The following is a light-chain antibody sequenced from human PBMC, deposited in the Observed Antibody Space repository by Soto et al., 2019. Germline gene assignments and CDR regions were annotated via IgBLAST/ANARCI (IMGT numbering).Light chain of an antibody. J-gene: IGKJ1*01. CDR1: QSVSSSF. CDR2: GAS. V-gene: IGKV3-20*01. CDR3: QQYVTSPWA. Sequence: EIVLTQSPGTLSLSPGERATLSCRASQSVSSSFLAWYQQKPGQAPMLLIYGASNRATGIPDRFSVSGSGTDFTLTISRLEPEDFAVYYCQQYVTSPWAFGQGTKVAIE.